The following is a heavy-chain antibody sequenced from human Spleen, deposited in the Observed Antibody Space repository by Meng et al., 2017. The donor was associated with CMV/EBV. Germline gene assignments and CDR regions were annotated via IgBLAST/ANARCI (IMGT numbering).Heavy chain of an antibody. Sequence: GESLKISCAAPGFSVSNNYMSWVRQAPGKGLEWVSVVNSGGRTYYADSVQGRFTVSRDNSKNTLYLQMNSLRTEDTALYYCAKYSNAHWGSGAFDIWGQGTMVT. CDR2: VNSGGRT. CDR3: AKYSNAHWGSGAFDI. J-gene: IGHJ3*02. V-gene: IGHV3-53*05. D-gene: IGHD7-27*01. CDR1: GFSVSNNY.